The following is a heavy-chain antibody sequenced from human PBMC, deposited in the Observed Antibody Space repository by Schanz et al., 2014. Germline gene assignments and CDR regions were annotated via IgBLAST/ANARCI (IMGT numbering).Heavy chain of an antibody. CDR3: AKDMNREATAPES. CDR2: ISSSGGST. Sequence: VQLVESGGGLVQPGGSLRLSCSASGFTFSNYALHWVRQAPGKGLEYVSAISSSGGSTYYADSVKDRFTFSRDNSKNTLYLQMNSLRADDTAVYYCAKDMNREATAPESWGQGTLVVVSS. J-gene: IGHJ5*02. D-gene: IGHD5-12*01. V-gene: IGHV3-64*04. CDR1: GFTFSNYA.